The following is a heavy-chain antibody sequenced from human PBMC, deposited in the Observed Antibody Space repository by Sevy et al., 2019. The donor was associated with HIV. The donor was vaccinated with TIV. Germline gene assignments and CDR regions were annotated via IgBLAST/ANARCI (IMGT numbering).Heavy chain of an antibody. CDR2: ISDDGDYK. J-gene: IGHJ5*02. CDR3: TRNGGAFDNGFDP. V-gene: IGHV3-30*04. Sequence: GGSLRLSCAASGFTFSSNYAMHWVRQAPGKGLEWMAVISDDGDYKYYADSVKGRFTISRDNAKNSLNLQMNSLRAEDTAVYYCTRNGGAFDNGFDPWGQGTLVTVSS. CDR1: GFTFSSNYA. D-gene: IGHD2-8*01.